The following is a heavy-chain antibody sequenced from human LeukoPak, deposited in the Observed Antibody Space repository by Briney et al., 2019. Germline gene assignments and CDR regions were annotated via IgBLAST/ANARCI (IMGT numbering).Heavy chain of an antibody. CDR1: GFTFSSYG. Sequence: GGSLRLSCAASGFTFSSYGMHWVRQAPGKGLEWVAVISYDGSNKYYADSLKGRFTISRDNSKNTLYLQMNSLRAEDTAVYYCATDLGGGSWYGYYFDYWGQGTLVTVSS. V-gene: IGHV3-30*03. CDR3: ATDLGGGSWYGYYFDY. D-gene: IGHD2-15*01. CDR2: ISYDGSNK. J-gene: IGHJ4*02.